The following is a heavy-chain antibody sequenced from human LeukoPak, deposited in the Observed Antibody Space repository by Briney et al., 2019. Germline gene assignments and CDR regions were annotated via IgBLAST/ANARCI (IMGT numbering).Heavy chain of an antibody. CDR1: GGSFSSPNYY. CDR2: IYTTGFT. CDR3: AREGSSLDY. D-gene: IGHD6-13*01. Sequence: SETLSLTCTVSGGSFSSPNYYWSWIRQLAGKGLEWIGRIYTTGFTNYHPSLKSRVTVSIDTSKNQFYLKLTSVTAADTAVYYCAREGSSLDYWGQGTLVTVSS. J-gene: IGHJ4*02. V-gene: IGHV4-61*02.